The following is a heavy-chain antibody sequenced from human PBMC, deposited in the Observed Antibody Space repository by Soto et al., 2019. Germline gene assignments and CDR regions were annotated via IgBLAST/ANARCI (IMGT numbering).Heavy chain of an antibody. Sequence: QVQLQQWGAGLLKPSETLSLTCAVYGGSFSGYYWSWVRQAPGKGLEWIGEITRYGTINYNPSLKSRVTMSLDTSKNQFSLRRNSVSDADAALYYCARLFAGATGNWYFDLWGRGTLVTVSS. CDR3: ARLFAGATGNWYFDL. CDR1: GGSFSGYY. CDR2: ITRYGTI. J-gene: IGHJ2*01. V-gene: IGHV4-34*01. D-gene: IGHD1-1*01.